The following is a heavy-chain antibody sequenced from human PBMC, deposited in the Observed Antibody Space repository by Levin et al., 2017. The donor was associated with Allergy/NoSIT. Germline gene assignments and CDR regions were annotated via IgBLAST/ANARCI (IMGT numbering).Heavy chain of an antibody. Sequence: PGGSLRLSCTASGFTFGDYAMSWVRQAPGKGLEWVGFIRSKAYGGTTEYAASVKGRFTISRDDSKSIAYLQMNSLKTEDTAVYYCTSSDSMIENPDYWGQGTLVTVSS. J-gene: IGHJ4*02. CDR1: GFTFGDYA. D-gene: IGHD3-22*01. CDR3: TSSDSMIENPDY. V-gene: IGHV3-49*04. CDR2: IRSKAYGGTT.